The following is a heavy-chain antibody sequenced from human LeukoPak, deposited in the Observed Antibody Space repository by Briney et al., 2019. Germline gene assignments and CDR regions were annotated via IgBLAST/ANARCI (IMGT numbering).Heavy chain of an antibody. CDR2: ISWNSGST. Sequence: GGSLRLSCAASGFTFSHYWMHWVRQTPGKGLEWVSGISWNSGSTGYADSVKGRFTISRDNAKNSLYLQMNSLRAEDTALYYCAQSEGYFDWLFRSWGQGTLVTVSS. CDR1: GFTFSHYW. CDR3: AQSEGYFDWLFRS. D-gene: IGHD3-9*01. J-gene: IGHJ5*02. V-gene: IGHV3-9*01.